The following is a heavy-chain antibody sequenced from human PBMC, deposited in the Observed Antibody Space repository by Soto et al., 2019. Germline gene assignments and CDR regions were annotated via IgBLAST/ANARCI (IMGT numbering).Heavy chain of an antibody. D-gene: IGHD2-15*01. Sequence: EVQLLESGGGLVQPGGSLRLSCAASGFTFGAHPMSWLRQAPGKGLEWVSSIRESGDGRYYVDSVKGRFTISRDNFRNTVYLRMNSMRAEDTAVYYCARARPPYCSETKCYWTDDYWGQGTLVTVSS. CDR1: GFTFGAHP. V-gene: IGHV3-23*01. J-gene: IGHJ4*02. CDR3: ARARPPYCSETKCYWTDDY. CDR2: IRESGDGR.